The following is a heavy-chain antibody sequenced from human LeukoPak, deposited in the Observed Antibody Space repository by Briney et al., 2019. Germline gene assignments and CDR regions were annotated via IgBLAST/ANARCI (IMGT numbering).Heavy chain of an antibody. CDR1: GFTFRTYA. J-gene: IGHJ4*02. Sequence: GGSLGLSCTASGFTFRTYAMNWVRQAPGKRLEWLSGISGSGNGTYYADSVKGRFTISRDNSKNVVYLQMNSLTVEDAATYYCAKRTMSAFDSWGQGTLLIVSS. CDR2: ISGSGNGT. CDR3: AKRTMSAFDS. D-gene: IGHD5-24*01. V-gene: IGHV3-23*01.